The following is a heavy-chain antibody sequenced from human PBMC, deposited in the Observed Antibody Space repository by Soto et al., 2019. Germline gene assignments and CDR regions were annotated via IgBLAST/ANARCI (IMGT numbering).Heavy chain of an antibody. Sequence: GGSLRLSCAASGFTFSNAWMNWVRQAPGKGLEWVGRIKSKTDGGTIDYAAPVKGRFTISRDDSKNTLYLQLNSLKTEDTAVYYCATGHRPTGTRQFGFDPWGQGTLVTVSS. CDR1: GFTFSNAW. J-gene: IGHJ5*02. CDR2: IKSKTDGGTI. V-gene: IGHV3-15*07. D-gene: IGHD1-7*01. CDR3: ATGHRPTGTRQFGFDP.